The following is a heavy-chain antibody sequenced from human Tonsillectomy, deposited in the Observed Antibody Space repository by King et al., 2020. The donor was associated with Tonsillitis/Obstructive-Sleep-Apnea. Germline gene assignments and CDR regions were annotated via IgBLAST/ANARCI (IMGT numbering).Heavy chain of an antibody. CDR2: IKGKTDGWAT. V-gene: IGHV3-15*05. Sequence: VQLVESGGGLVKPGESLRISCGASGFGFKGAWMSWVRQAPGKGLEWVARIKGKTDGWATDYAAPVKGRFTISRDDSRNMVHLQMNSLKTEDTAMYYCTTDPRYWGQGTLVTVPS. CDR1: GFGFKGAW. J-gene: IGHJ4*02. CDR3: TTDPRY.